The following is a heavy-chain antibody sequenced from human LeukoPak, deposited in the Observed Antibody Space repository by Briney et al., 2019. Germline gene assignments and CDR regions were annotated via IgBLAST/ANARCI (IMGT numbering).Heavy chain of an antibody. CDR2: IYYSGST. D-gene: IGHD3-3*01. CDR1: GGSISSYY. J-gene: IGHJ4*02. CDR3: ARARSGYLFDY. Sequence: SETLSLTCTVSGGSISSYYWSWIRQPPGKGLEWIGYIYYSGSTNYNPSLKSRDTISVDTSKNQFSLKLSSVTAADTAVYYCARARSGYLFDYWGQGTLVTVSS. V-gene: IGHV4-59*01.